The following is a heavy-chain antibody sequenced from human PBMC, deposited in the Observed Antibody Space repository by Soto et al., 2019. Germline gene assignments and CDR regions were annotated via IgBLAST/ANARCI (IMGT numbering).Heavy chain of an antibody. Sequence: SETLSLTCTVSGGSISSYYWSWIRQPPGKGLEWIGYIYYSGSTNYNPSLKSRVTISVDTSKNQFSLKLSSVTAADTAVYYCAREAPLGYCSSTSCYPEDYYYYYMDVWGKGTTVTVSS. D-gene: IGHD2-2*03. CDR3: AREAPLGYCSSTSCYPEDYYYYYMDV. V-gene: IGHV4-59*01. CDR2: IYYSGST. J-gene: IGHJ6*03. CDR1: GGSISSYY.